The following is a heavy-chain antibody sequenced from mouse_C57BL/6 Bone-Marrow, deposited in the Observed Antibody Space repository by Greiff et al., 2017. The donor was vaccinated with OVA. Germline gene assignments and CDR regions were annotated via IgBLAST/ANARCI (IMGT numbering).Heavy chain of an antibody. CDR3: ARQEDFDV. CDR2: ISSGGSYT. CDR1: GFTFSSYG. Sequence: EVKLEESGGDLVKPGGSLKLSCAASGFTFSSYGMSWVRQTPDKRLEWVATISSGGSYTYYPDSVKGRFTISRDNAKNTLYLQMSSLKSEDTAMYYCARQEDFDVWGTGTTVTVSS. J-gene: IGHJ1*03. V-gene: IGHV5-6*02.